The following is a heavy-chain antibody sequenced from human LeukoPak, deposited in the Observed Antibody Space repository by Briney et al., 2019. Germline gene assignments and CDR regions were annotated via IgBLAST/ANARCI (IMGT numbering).Heavy chain of an antibody. CDR2: INHTGST. Sequence: SETLSLTCAVYGGSFSGYYWSWLRQPPGKGLEWIGEINHTGSTNYNPSLKSRVTISVDTSKNQFSLKLSSVTAADTAVYYCARGHLVAVIRVHFDYWGQGTLVTVSS. CDR3: ARGHLVAVIRVHFDY. J-gene: IGHJ4*02. V-gene: IGHV4-34*01. CDR1: GGSFSGYY. D-gene: IGHD3-22*01.